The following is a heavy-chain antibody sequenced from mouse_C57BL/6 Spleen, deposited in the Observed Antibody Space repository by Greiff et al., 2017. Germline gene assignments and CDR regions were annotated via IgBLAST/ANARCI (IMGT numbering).Heavy chain of an antibody. CDR3: ARRYYYGSSFYAMDY. CDR2: IDPSDSYT. CDR1: GYTFTSYW. V-gene: IGHV1-50*01. J-gene: IGHJ4*01. D-gene: IGHD1-1*01. Sequence: QVQLQQPGAELVKPGASVKLSCKASGYTFTSYWMQWVQQRPGQGLEWIGEIDPSDSYTNYNQKFKGKATLTVDTSSSTAYMQLSSLTSEDSAVYYCARRYYYGSSFYAMDYWGQGTSVTVSS.